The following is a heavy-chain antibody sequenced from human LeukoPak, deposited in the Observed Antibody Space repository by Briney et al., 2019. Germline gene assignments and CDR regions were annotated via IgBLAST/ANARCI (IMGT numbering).Heavy chain of an antibody. D-gene: IGHD2-2*01. CDR1: GFTVSTYY. CDR2: IYSGGST. Sequence: GGSLRLSCAASGFTVSTYYMTWVRQAPGKGLECVSVIYSGGSTYYADSVKGRFTVSRDNSKNTLYLQMNSLRAEDTAMYYCARGLGYCTYTTCLLPFDYLGQGTLVTVSS. V-gene: IGHV3-53*01. J-gene: IGHJ4*02. CDR3: ARGLGYCTYTTCLLPFDY.